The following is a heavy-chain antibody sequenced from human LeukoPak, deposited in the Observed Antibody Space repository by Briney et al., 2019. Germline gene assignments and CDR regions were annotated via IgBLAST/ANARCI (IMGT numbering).Heavy chain of an antibody. V-gene: IGHV4-34*01. CDR2: INHSGST. CDR3: ARGPYSSSSLDY. CDR1: GGSFSGYY. D-gene: IGHD6-6*01. J-gene: IGHJ4*02. Sequence: PSETLSLTCAVYGGSFSGYYWSWIRQPPGKGLEWIGKINHSGSTNYNPSLKSRVTISVDTSKNQFSLKLSSVTAADTAVYYCARGPYSSSSLDYWGQGTLVTVSS.